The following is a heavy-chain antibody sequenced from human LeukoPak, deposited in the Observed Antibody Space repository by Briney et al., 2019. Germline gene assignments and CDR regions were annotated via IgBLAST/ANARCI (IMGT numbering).Heavy chain of an antibody. CDR3: AKDVCTSPRCLLYFNS. J-gene: IGHJ4*02. D-gene: IGHD2-8*01. Sequence: GGSLRLSCTTSGFAFSNYAMNWVRQAPGKGPEWVSGISGFNTYYADSVKGRFTIFRDNSKNVLYLQMDRLRAEDTAVYSCAKDVCTSPRCLLYFNSWGQGTLVTVSS. CDR2: ISGFNT. CDR1: GFAFSNYA. V-gene: IGHV3-23*01.